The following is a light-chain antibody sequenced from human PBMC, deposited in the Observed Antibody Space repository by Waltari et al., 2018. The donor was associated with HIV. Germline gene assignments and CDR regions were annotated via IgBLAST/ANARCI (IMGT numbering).Light chain of an antibody. Sequence: SALAQPPSASGSPGQSVTISCTGTSSDVGGYNYVSWYQQYPGNAPKFMIYEVNKRPAGVPDRFVGSKSGNTAPLTVAGRQAEDEADYYCSSYAGSNTWVFGGGTKLTVL. CDR1: SSDVGGYNY. V-gene: IGLV2-8*01. CDR2: EVN. CDR3: SSYAGSNTWV. J-gene: IGLJ3*02.